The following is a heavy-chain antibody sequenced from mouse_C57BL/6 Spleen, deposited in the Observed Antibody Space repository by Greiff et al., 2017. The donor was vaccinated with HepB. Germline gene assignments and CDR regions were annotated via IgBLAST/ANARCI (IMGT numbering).Heavy chain of an antibody. CDR1: GYTFTSYW. CDR3: ARLGGN. V-gene: IGHV1-59*01. J-gene: IGHJ4*01. CDR2: IDPSDSYT. Sequence: QVQLQQPGAELVRPGTSVKLSCKASGYTFTSYWMHWVKQRPGQGLEWIGVIDPSDSYTNYNQKFKGKATLTVDTSSSTAYMQLSSLTSEDSAVYYCARLGGNWGQGTSVTVSS.